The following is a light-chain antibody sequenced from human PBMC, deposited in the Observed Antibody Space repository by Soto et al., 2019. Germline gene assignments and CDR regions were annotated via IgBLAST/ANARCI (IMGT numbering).Light chain of an antibody. Sequence: QAVVTQEPSLTVSPGGTVTLTCGSSTGAVTSGHYPYWFKQKPGQAPRTLIFDTSNKHSWTPARFSGSLLAGKAALTLSGAESEDEADYYSYVFSGVAVVFGTGTKLTVL. V-gene: IGLV7-46*01. CDR1: TGAVTSGHY. CDR3: YVFSGVAVV. CDR2: DTS. J-gene: IGLJ2*01.